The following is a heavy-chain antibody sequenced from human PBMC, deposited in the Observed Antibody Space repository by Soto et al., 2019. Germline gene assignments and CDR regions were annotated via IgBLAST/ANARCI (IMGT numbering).Heavy chain of an antibody. Sequence: QVQLVQSGAEVKKSGASVKVACKASGYTVTGHDINWVRQATGQGLEWMGWMNPNSGNTGYAQKFQGRVTMTRNTSISTAYMELSSLRSEDTAMYYCARWDYGVYARFDYWGQGTLVTVSS. CDR2: MNPNSGNT. D-gene: IGHD4-17*01. CDR1: GYTVTGHD. V-gene: IGHV1-8*01. CDR3: ARWDYGVYARFDY. J-gene: IGHJ4*02.